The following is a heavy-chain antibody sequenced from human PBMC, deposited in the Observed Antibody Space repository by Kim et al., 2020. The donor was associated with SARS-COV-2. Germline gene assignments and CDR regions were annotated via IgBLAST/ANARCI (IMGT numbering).Heavy chain of an antibody. D-gene: IGHD2-2*01. Sequence: AQELQGRVTMTTDTSTSTACMELRSLRSDDTAVYYCARDRGAAAISSIDYWGQGTLVTVSS. J-gene: IGHJ4*02. V-gene: IGHV1-18*01. CDR3: ARDRGAAAISSIDY.